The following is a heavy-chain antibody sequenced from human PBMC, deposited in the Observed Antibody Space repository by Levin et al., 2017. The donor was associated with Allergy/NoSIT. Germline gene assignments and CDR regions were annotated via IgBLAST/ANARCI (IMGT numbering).Heavy chain of an antibody. V-gene: IGHV3-48*02. CDR3: ARVSGSSSRSYLTHPTKRFPFDY. D-gene: IGHD6-13*01. CDR1: GFTFSNYA. J-gene: IGHJ4*02. CDR2: ISSSSGTI. Sequence: GESLKISCAASGFTFSNYAMNWVRQAPGKGLEWVSYISSSSGTIYYADSVKGRFTISRDNAKNSLYLQVRSLRDEDTAVYYCARVSGSSSRSYLTHPTKRFPFDYWGQGTLVTVSS.